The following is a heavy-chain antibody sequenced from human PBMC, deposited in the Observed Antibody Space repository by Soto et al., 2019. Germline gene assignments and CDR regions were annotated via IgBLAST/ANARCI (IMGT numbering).Heavy chain of an antibody. CDR3: ARDRQERDAFDI. J-gene: IGHJ3*02. CDR1: GGSISSGDYY. Sequence: SETLSLTCTVSGGSISSGDYYWSWIRQPPGKGLEWIGYIYYSGSTYYNPSLKSRVTISVDTSKNQFSLKLSSVTAADTAVYYCARDRQERDAFDIWGQGTMVTVSS. CDR2: IYYSGST. V-gene: IGHV4-30-4*01.